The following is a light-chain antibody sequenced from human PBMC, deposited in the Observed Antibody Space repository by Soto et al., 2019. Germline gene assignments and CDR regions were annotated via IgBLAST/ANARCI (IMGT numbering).Light chain of an antibody. Sequence: DIVMTQSPLSLPVTPGEPASISCRSSQSLLHSNGYNYLDWYLQKPGQSPQLLIYLGSNRSSGVPDRFSGSGSGTDFTLKISRVEAEDVGVYYCMQALQFTFGHGTKVDI. V-gene: IGKV2-28*01. J-gene: IGKJ3*01. CDR2: LGS. CDR1: QSLLHSNGYNY. CDR3: MQALQFT.